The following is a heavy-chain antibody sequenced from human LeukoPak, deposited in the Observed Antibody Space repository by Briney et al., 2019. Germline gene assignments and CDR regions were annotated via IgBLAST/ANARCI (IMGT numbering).Heavy chain of an antibody. CDR1: GYTFTSYG. CDR2: ISAYNGNT. CDR3: ARDWPEGSRGLTAMVFWVDYMDV. V-gene: IGHV1-18*01. Sequence: ASVKVSCKASGYTFTSYGISWVRQAPGQGLEWMGWISAYNGNTNYAQKLQGRVTMTTDTSTSTAYMELRSLRSDDTAVYYCARDWPEGSRGLTAMVFWVDYMDVWGKGTTVTVSS. D-gene: IGHD5-18*01. J-gene: IGHJ6*03.